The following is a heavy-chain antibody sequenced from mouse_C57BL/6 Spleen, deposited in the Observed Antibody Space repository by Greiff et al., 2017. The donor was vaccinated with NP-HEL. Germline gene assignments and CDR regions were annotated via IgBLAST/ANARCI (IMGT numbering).Heavy chain of an antibody. J-gene: IGHJ2*01. CDR1: GYTFTSYW. D-gene: IGHD2-2*01. CDR2: IHPNSGST. V-gene: IGHV1-64*01. Sequence: QVQLKQPGAELVKPGASVKLSCKASGYTFTSYWMHWVKQRPGQGLEWIGMIHPNSGSTNYNEKFKSKATLTVDKSSSTAYMQLSSLTSEDSAVYYCARGRVSTMVTRTHFDYWGQGTTLTVSS. CDR3: ARGRVSTMVTRTHFDY.